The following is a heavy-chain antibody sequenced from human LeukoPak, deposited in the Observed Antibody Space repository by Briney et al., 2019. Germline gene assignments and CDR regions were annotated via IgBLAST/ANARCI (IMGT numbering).Heavy chain of an antibody. J-gene: IGHJ2*01. D-gene: IGHD2-21*02. Sequence: ASVKVSCKASGYTFTGYYMHWVRQAPGQGLEWMGWINPNSGGTNYAQKFQGRVTMTRDTSISTAYMELSRLRSDDTAVYYCAREPAYCGGDCSDWYFDLWGRGTLVTVSS. V-gene: IGHV1-2*02. CDR1: GYTFTGYY. CDR2: INPNSGGT. CDR3: AREPAYCGGDCSDWYFDL.